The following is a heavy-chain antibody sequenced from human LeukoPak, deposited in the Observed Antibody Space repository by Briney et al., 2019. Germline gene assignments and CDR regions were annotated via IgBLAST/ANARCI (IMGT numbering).Heavy chain of an antibody. CDR3: ARGSGSYWAFDY. Sequence: SETLSLTCSVSGGSISSGRSYWSWIRQPPGKGLEWIGYIYYSGSTNYNPSLKSRVTISVDTSKNQFSLKLSSVTAADTAVYYCARGSGSYWAFDYWGQGTLVTVSS. CDR2: IYYSGST. J-gene: IGHJ4*02. CDR1: GGSISSGRSY. V-gene: IGHV4-61*01. D-gene: IGHD1-26*01.